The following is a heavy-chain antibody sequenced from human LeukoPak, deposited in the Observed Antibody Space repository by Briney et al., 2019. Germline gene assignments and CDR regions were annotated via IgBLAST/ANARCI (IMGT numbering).Heavy chain of an antibody. Sequence: GESLKISCKGSGYSFTSYWIGWVRQMPGKGLEWMGIIYPGDSDTRYSPSFQGQVTISADKSISTAYLQWSSLKASDTAMYYCAISPRYGDYSLHAFDIWGQGTMVNVSS. D-gene: IGHD4-17*01. CDR3: AISPRYGDYSLHAFDI. V-gene: IGHV5-51*01. CDR1: GYSFTSYW. CDR2: IYPGDSDT. J-gene: IGHJ3*02.